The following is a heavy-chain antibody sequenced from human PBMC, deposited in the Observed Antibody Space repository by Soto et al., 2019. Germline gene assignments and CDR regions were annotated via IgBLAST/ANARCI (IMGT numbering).Heavy chain of an antibody. J-gene: IGHJ5*02. CDR2: IIPIFGTA. V-gene: IGHV1-69*01. CDR3: ARDGGLGVAAAGTGWFDP. D-gene: IGHD6-13*01. Sequence: QVQLVQSGAEVKKPGSSVKVSCKASGGTFSSYAISWVRQAPGQGLEWMGGIIPIFGTANYAQKFQGRVTITADESTRTAYMELSSLRAEDTAVYYCARDGGLGVAAAGTGWFDPWGQGTLVTVSS. CDR1: GGTFSSYA.